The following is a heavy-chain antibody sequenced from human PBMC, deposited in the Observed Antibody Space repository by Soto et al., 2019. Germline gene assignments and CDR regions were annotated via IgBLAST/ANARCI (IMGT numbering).Heavy chain of an antibody. V-gene: IGHV1-3*01. CDR3: ARGIATGQLDP. CDR2: INPDNGNT. Sequence: QVQLVQSGAEVKKPGASVKISCKASGYTFTRYTMNXXRQAPGQRLEWMGWINPDNGNTKSSQKFQDRVIITRDTSASTAYMDLSSLRSEDTAVYYCARGIATGQLDPWGQGTLVTVSS. D-gene: IGHD2-15*01. CDR1: GYTFTRYT. J-gene: IGHJ5*02.